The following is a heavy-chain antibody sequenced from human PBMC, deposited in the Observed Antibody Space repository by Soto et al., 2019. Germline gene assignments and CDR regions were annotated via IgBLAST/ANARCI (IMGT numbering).Heavy chain of an antibody. D-gene: IGHD6-19*01. CDR1: GASFNGYC. Sequence: SETLSLTCAVYGASFNGYCWSWIRQPPGKGLEWIGDINHRGNANYNPSLKSRVTISVDTSKNHFSLSLSSVTAADTAVYYCARPFAAQTVVGFDFWGQGLLVTVSS. CDR3: ARPFAAQTVVGFDF. J-gene: IGHJ4*02. V-gene: IGHV4-34*01. CDR2: INHRGNA.